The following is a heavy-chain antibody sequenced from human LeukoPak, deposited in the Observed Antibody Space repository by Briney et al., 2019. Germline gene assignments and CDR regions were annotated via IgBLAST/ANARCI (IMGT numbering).Heavy chain of an antibody. J-gene: IGHJ3*01. V-gene: IGHV4-39*01. D-gene: IGHD3-3*01. Sequence: PSETLSLTCTVSGGSISSSTYYWGWVRQPPGKGLEWIGSVYYSGSTYYNPSLKSPITIYVDTSKNQFSLKLSSVTAADTAVYYCARHERIFTVAAQGAFDVWGQGTMVAVSS. CDR3: ARHERIFTVAAQGAFDV. CDR1: GGSISSSTYY. CDR2: VYYSGST.